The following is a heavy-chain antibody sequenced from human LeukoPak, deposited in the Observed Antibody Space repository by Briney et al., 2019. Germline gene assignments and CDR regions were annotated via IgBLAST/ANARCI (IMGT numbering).Heavy chain of an antibody. CDR2: INHSGST. V-gene: IGHV4-34*01. Sequence: SETLSLTCAVYGGSFSGYYWSWIRQPPGKGLEWIGEINHSGSTNYNPSLKSRVTISVDTSKNQFSLKLSSVTAADTAVYYCARDSRYGSGSSYYYYGMDVWGQGTTVTVSS. D-gene: IGHD3-10*01. J-gene: IGHJ6*02. CDR3: ARDSRYGSGSSYYYYGMDV. CDR1: GGSFSGYY.